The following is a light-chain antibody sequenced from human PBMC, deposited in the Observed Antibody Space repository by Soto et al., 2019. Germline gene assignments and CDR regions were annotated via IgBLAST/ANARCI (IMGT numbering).Light chain of an antibody. J-gene: IGKJ2*01. V-gene: IGKV1-39*01. CDR3: HQTYSIPNT. CDR2: DAS. Sequence: IQMTQSPSSLSASVGDRVTITCRTSLTIDSHLSWYQQKPGKAPKLLIYDASNLQSGVPSTFSGGGSGTVFTLTIASLRPEDFATYFCHQTYSIPNTFGQGTKLEIK. CDR1: LTIDSH.